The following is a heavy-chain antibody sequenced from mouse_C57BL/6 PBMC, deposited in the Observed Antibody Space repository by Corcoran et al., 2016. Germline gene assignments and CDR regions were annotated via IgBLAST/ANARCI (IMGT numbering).Heavy chain of an antibody. CDR3: ARVHYGSSWDY. Sequence: DVQLQESGPGLVKPSQSLSLTCSVTGYSITSGYYWNWIRQFPGNKLEWMGYISYDGSNNYNPSLKNRISITRDTSKNQFFLKLNSVTTEDTATYYCARVHYGSSWDYWGQGTTLTVSS. V-gene: IGHV3-6*01. J-gene: IGHJ2*01. CDR1: GYSITSGYY. D-gene: IGHD1-1*01. CDR2: ISYDGSN.